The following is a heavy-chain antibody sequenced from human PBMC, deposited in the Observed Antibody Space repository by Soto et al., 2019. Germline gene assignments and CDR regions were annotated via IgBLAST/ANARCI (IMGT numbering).Heavy chain of an antibody. V-gene: IGHV4-59*01. CDR3: ARDRGTFCSGGICYSRGLDV. Sequence: SETLSLTCTVSGGSISSDYWSWIRQPPGKGLGWIGYIHYSGSTNYNDSLKSRVTISVDTSKNQFSLKVNSVTAADTAVYYCARDRGTFCSGGICYSRGLDVWGQGTTVTVSS. CDR1: GGSISSDY. D-gene: IGHD2-15*01. J-gene: IGHJ6*02. CDR2: IHYSGST.